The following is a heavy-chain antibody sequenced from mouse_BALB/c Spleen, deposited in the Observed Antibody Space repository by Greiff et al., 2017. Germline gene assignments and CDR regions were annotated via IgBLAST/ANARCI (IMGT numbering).Heavy chain of an antibody. J-gene: IGHJ4*01. CDR3: AKRTYAMDY. CDR2: ICGDGST. CDR1: GFSLTSSG. V-gene: IGHV2-3*01. Sequence: VKLMESGPGLVAPSQRLSISCTVSGFSLTSSGVSWVRQPPGKGLEWLGVICGDGSTNYHSAILSRLSIRKENSKIQVFLKLNSLQTDDTATYYCAKRTYAMDYWGQGTSGTVSS.